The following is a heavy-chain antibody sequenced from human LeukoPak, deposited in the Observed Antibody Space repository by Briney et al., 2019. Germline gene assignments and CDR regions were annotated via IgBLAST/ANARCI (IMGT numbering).Heavy chain of an antibody. CDR3: ARAKGWLQLRGAFFDY. CDR2: INHRGST. D-gene: IGHD5-24*01. J-gene: IGHJ4*02. CDR1: GGSFSGYY. Sequence: PSETLSLTCVVYGGSFSGYYWSWIRQSPGKGLEWIGEINHRGSTNYNPSLKSRVTISVDTSKNQFSLKLSSVTAADTAVYYCARAKGWLQLRGAFFDYWGQGTLVTVSS. V-gene: IGHV4-34*01.